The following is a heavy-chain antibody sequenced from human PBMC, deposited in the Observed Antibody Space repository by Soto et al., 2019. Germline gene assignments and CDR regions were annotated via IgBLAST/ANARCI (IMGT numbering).Heavy chain of an antibody. CDR3: ARVSYYDFWSGYYAC. CDR1: GFTFSSYG. Sequence: QVQLVESGGGVVQPGRSLRLSCAASGFTFSSYGMHWVRQAPGKGLEWVAVIWYDGSNKYYADSVKGRFTISRDNSKNTLYLQMNSLKAEDTGVYYCARVSYYDFWSGYYACWGQGTLVTVSS. D-gene: IGHD3-3*01. J-gene: IGHJ4*02. V-gene: IGHV3-33*01. CDR2: IWYDGSNK.